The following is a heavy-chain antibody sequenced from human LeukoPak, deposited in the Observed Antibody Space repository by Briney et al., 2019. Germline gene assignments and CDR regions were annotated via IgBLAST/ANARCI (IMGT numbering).Heavy chain of an antibody. V-gene: IGHV3-23*01. CDR1: GFTFSTYA. Sequence: PGGSLRLSCAASGFTFSTYAMTWVRQAPGKGLEWVSGISTSGDRTYYADSVKGRFTISRYNSKNMLYLQVNSLRAEDTAEYYCARSAVGTSCCTAVDYWGQGTLVTVSS. CDR2: ISTSGDRT. CDR3: ARSAVGTSCCTAVDY. D-gene: IGHD1-26*01. J-gene: IGHJ4*02.